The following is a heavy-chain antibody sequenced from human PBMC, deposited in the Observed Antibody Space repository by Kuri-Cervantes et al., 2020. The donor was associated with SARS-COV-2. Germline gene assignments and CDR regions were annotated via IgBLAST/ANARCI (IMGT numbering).Heavy chain of an antibody. D-gene: IGHD2-2*01. CDR1: GYTFTGYD. CDR3: ARVSGGCSSTSCYFASYYYYYMDV. J-gene: IGHJ6*03. V-gene: IGHV1-8*01. Sequence: ASVKVSCKASGYTFTGYDINWVRQATGQGLEWMGWMNPNSGNTGYAQKLQGRVTMTTDTSTSTAYMELRSLRSDDTAVYYCARVSGGCSSTSCYFASYYYYYMDVWGKGTTVTVSS. CDR2: MNPNSGNT.